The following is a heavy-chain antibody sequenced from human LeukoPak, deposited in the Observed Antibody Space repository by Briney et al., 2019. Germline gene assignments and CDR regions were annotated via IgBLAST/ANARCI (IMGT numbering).Heavy chain of an antibody. J-gene: IGHJ4*02. Sequence: GGSLRLSCAASGFTFSNYAMSWVRQAPGKGLEWVSAISGSGGNTDCADSVKGRFTISRDNSKNTLYLQMISLRAEDTAVYYCARRRDSSDGKDFDYWGQGTLVTVSS. CDR2: ISGSGGNT. CDR1: GFTFSNYA. CDR3: ARRRDSSDGKDFDY. D-gene: IGHD3-22*01. V-gene: IGHV3-23*01.